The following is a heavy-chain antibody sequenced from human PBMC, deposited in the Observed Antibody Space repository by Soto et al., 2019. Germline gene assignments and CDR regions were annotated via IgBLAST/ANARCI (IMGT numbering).Heavy chain of an antibody. CDR1: GGSISSGGYS. Sequence: SETLSLTCAVSGGSISSGGYSWSWIRQPPRKGLEWIGYIYHSGSTYYNPSLKSRVTISVDRSKNQFSLKLSSVTAADTAVYYCARADSSGYYYYGMDVWGQGTTVTVSS. CDR2: IYHSGST. V-gene: IGHV4-30-2*01. J-gene: IGHJ6*02. D-gene: IGHD3-22*01. CDR3: ARADSSGYYYYGMDV.